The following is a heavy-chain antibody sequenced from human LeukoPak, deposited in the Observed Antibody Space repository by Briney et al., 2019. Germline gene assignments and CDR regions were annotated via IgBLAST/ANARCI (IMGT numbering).Heavy chain of an antibody. D-gene: IGHD3-10*01. V-gene: IGHV4-39*01. CDR2: ISYSGTT. J-gene: IGHJ4*02. Sequence: SETLSLTCTVSSASVSSSPYFWGWIRQSPGKGLEWVGSISYSGTTYYNPSLKSRVTISVDTSKNQFSLKLNSVTAADTAVFYCAANSADYNTLGSSYKVWGQGTLVTVSS. CDR1: SASVSSSPYF. CDR3: AANSADYNTLGSSYKV.